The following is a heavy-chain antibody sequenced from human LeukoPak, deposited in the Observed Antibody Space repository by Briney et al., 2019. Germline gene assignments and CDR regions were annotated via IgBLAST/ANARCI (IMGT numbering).Heavy chain of an antibody. CDR2: IYSGGST. D-gene: IGHD1-26*01. J-gene: IGHJ3*02. Sequence: GGSLRLSCAASGFTVSRNYMSWVRQAPGKGLEWVSVIYSGGSTYYADSVKGRFTISRRNSNNTLYLQMNSLRAEDTAVYYCARGGLLTVGVGATPYEFDIWGQGTMVTVSS. V-gene: IGHV3-53*04. CDR1: GFTVSRNY. CDR3: ARGGLLTVGVGATPYEFDI.